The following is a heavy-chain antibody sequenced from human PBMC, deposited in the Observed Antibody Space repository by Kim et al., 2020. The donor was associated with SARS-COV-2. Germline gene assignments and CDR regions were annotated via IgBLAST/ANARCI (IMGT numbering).Heavy chain of an antibody. Sequence: GGSLRLSCSASGFTFSSYAMHWVRQAPGKGLEYVSAISSNGGSTYYADSVKGRFTISRDNSKNTLYLQMSSLRAEDTAVYYCVSYITMVRGETARSSGGDWYFDLWGRGTLVTVSS. V-gene: IGHV3-64D*09. CDR2: ISSNGGST. J-gene: IGHJ2*01. CDR1: GFTFSSYA. D-gene: IGHD3-10*01. CDR3: VSYITMVRGETARSSGGDWYFDL.